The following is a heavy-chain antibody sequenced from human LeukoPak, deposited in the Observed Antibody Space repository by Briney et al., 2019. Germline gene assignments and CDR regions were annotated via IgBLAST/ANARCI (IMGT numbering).Heavy chain of an antibody. V-gene: IGHV3-43D*03. J-gene: IGHJ4*02. CDR2: ISWDGIST. Sequence: TGGALRHSCAASGFTFDNSAMHWVRQAPGKGLEWVSLISWDGISTYYADSVKGRFTISRDNRKTSLYLQMKTLRAEDTALYYCAKDETAYGDYISDWGLGTLVTVSS. D-gene: IGHD4-17*01. CDR3: AKDETAYGDYISD. CDR1: GFTFDNSA.